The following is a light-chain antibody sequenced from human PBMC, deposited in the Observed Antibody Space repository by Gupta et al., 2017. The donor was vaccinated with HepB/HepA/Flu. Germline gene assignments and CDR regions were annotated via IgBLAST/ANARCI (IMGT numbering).Light chain of an antibody. CDR2: STN. Sequence: QTVVTQEPSFSVSPGGTVTLTCGLSSGSVSTTYYPSWYQQTPGQAPRTLIYSTNTRSSGVPDRFSGSLLGNKAALTITGAQADDESDYYCLLYLGRGSWVFGGGTKLTVL. V-gene: IGLV8-61*01. CDR1: SGSVSTTYY. CDR3: LLYLGRGSWV. J-gene: IGLJ3*02.